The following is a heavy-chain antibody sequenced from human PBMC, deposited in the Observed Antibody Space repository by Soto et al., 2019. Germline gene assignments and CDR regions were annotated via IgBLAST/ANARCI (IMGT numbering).Heavy chain of an antibody. Sequence: GGSLRLSCAVSGFTFANHWMHWVRQAPEKGLEWASRMNSDGSTTDYADSVKGRFTASRDNAKNTLYLQMNSLRAEDTAVYYCATAEVDYGGPGTLVTVS. CDR1: GFTFANHW. CDR3: ATAEVDY. J-gene: IGHJ4*02. CDR2: MNSDGSTT. V-gene: IGHV3-74*01.